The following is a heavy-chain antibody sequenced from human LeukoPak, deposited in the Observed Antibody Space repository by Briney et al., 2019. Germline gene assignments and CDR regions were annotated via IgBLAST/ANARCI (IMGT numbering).Heavy chain of an antibody. CDR1: GYTFTGYY. Sequence: ASVKVSCKASGYTFTGYYMHWVRQAPGQGLEWMGWINPNSGGTNYAQKFQGRVTMTKDTSISTAYMELSRLRSDDTAVYYCALGLGSGSYFDYWGQGTLVTVSS. D-gene: IGHD3-10*01. V-gene: IGHV1-2*02. CDR3: ALGLGSGSYFDY. CDR2: INPNSGGT. J-gene: IGHJ4*02.